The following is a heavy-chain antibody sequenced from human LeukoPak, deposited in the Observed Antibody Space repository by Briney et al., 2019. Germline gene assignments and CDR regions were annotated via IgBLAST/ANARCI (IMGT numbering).Heavy chain of an antibody. CDR1: GFTFSSYW. CDR3: ARALTVIDAFDM. Sequence: GGPLRLSCAASGFTFSSYWMSWVRQAPGKGLEWVANIKQDGSEKYYVDSVKGRFTISRDNAKNPLHLQMNSLRAEDTAVYYCARALTVIDAFDMWGQGTMVTVSS. J-gene: IGHJ3*02. D-gene: IGHD2-21*02. V-gene: IGHV3-7*01. CDR2: IKQDGSEK.